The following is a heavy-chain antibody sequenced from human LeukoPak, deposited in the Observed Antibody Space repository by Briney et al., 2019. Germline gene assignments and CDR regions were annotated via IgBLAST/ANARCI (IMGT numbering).Heavy chain of an antibody. D-gene: IGHD5-18*01. CDR3: ARGRRYTSVHDAFDI. CDR1: GGSIGTYY. J-gene: IGHJ3*02. CDR2: IDYSGST. Sequence: SETLSLTCTVSGGSIGTYYWTWIRQPPGKGLEWIAYIDYSGSTKYNPSLKSRVTTSVDTAKKQFSLKPCSVTAADTAVYYCARGRRYTSVHDAFDIWGQGTMVTVSS. V-gene: IGHV4-59*01.